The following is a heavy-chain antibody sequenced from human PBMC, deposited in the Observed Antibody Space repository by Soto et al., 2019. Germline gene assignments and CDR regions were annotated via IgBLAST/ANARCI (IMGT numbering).Heavy chain of an antibody. V-gene: IGHV4-4*02. CDR1: GGSIDGDHW. D-gene: IGHD4-17*01. Sequence: PSETLSLTCAVSGGSIDGDHWWSWVRQPPGKRLECIGEIYHSGSTNYNPSLKSRVSLSVDKSKNQFSLRLTSVTAADTAVYYCARDYRSTVTNYYYYALDVWGHGTTVTVSS. J-gene: IGHJ6*02. CDR2: IYHSGST. CDR3: ARDYRSTVTNYYYYALDV.